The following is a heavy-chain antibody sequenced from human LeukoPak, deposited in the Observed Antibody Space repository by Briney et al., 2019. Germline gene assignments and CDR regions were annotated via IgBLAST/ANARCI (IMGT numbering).Heavy chain of an antibody. CDR2: IYHSGST. Sequence: SQTLSLTCAVSGGSISSGGYSWSWIRQPPGSGLEWIGYIYHSGSTYYNPSLKSRVTISVDRSKNQFSLKLSSVTAADTAVYYCARGAHDYGDNSDWFDPWGQGTLVTVSS. CDR3: ARGAHDYGDNSDWFDP. CDR1: GGSISSGGYS. D-gene: IGHD4-23*01. V-gene: IGHV4-30-2*01. J-gene: IGHJ5*02.